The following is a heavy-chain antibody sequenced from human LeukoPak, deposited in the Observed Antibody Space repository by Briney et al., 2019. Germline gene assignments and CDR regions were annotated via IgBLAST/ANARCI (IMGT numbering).Heavy chain of an antibody. CDR2: IIPIFGTA. CDR1: GGTFSSYA. J-gene: IGHJ6*03. CDR3: ARVPGDIVVVPAAQHYYYMDV. D-gene: IGHD2-2*01. V-gene: IGHV1-69*01. Sequence: SVKVSCKASGGTFSSYAISWVRQAPGQGLEWMGGIIPIFGTANYAQKFQGRVTITADESTSTAYMELSSLRSEDTAVYYCARVPGDIVVVPAAQHYYYMDVWGKGTTVTVSS.